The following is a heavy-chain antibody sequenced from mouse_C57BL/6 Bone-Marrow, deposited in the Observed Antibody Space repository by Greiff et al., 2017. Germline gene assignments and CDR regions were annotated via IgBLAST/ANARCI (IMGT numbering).Heavy chain of an antibody. CDR3: ARRGIYYDYAYAMDY. Sequence: QVQLQQPGAELVKPGASVKLSCKASGYTFTSYWMQWVKQRPGQGLVWIGEIDPSDSYTNYNQKFKGKATLTVDTSSSTAYMQLSSLTSEDSAVYYCARRGIYYDYAYAMDYWGQGTSVTVSS. CDR1: GYTFTSYW. V-gene: IGHV1-50*01. CDR2: IDPSDSYT. D-gene: IGHD2-4*01. J-gene: IGHJ4*01.